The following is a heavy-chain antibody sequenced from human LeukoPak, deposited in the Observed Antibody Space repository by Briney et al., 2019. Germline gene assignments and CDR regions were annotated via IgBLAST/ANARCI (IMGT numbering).Heavy chain of an antibody. CDR1: GGSISSYY. V-gene: IGHV4-34*01. CDR2: INHSGST. J-gene: IGHJ3*02. CDR3: ARHWGITMFAFDI. Sequence: PSETLSLTCTVSGGSISSYYWSWIRQPPGKGLEWIGEINHSGSTDYDPSLKSRVTISLDTSKSQFSLKLSSVTAADTAVYYCARHWGITMFAFDIWGQGTMVTVSS. D-gene: IGHD3-10*02.